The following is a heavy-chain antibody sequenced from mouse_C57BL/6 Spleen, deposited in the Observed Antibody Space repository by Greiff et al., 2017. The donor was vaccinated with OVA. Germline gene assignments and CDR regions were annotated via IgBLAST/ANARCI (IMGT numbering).Heavy chain of an antibody. CDR3: ARQNFYVYYFDY. J-gene: IGHJ2*01. V-gene: IGHV1-42*01. CDR2: INPSTGGT. D-gene: IGHD1-1*01. CDR1: GYSFTGYY. Sequence: EVQLQQSGPELVKPGASVKISCKASGYSFTGYYMNWVKQSPEKSLEWIGEINPSTGGTTYNQKFKAKATLTVDKSSSTAYMQLKSLTSEDSAVYYCARQNFYVYYFDYWGQGTTLTVSS.